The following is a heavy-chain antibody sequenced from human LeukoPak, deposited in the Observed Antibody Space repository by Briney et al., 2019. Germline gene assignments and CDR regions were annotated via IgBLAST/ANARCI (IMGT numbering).Heavy chain of an antibody. J-gene: IGHJ6*04. CDR3: ARGVPFGEDGIDV. CDR1: GFTFSSYD. CDR2: INIAGDT. V-gene: IGHV3-13*01. D-gene: IGHD3-10*01. Sequence: PGGSLRLSCAASGFTFSSYDMYCVRQSTGEGLEWVSAINIAGDTYYAASVKGRFTISRENAKNSLSLQMNSLRAGDTAVYYCARGVPFGEDGIDVWGKGTTVTVSS.